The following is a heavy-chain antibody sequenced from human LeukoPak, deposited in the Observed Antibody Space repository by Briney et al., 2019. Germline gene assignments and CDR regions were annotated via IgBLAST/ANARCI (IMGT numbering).Heavy chain of an antibody. D-gene: IGHD3-10*01. Sequence: SETLSLTCAVSGYSISSGYYWGWIRQPPGKGLEWIGSIYHSGSTYYNPSLKSRVTISVDTSKNQFSLKLSSVTAADTAVYYCARDGLWFGESPYYYYMDVWGKGTTVTVSS. CDR3: ARDGLWFGESPYYYYMDV. CDR2: IYHSGST. CDR1: GYSISSGYY. J-gene: IGHJ6*03. V-gene: IGHV4-38-2*02.